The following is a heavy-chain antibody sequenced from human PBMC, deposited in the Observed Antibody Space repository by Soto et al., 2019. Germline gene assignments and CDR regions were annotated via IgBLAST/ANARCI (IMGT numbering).Heavy chain of an antibody. CDR1: GFTFSSYS. Sequence: PGGSLRLSCAASGFTFSSYSMNWVRQAPGKGLEWVSSISSSSSYIYYADSVKGRFTISRDNAKNSLYLQMNSLRAEDTAVYYCARDKPPTGWYYYDSSGYTNWFDPWGQGTLVTVSS. CDR3: ARDKPPTGWYYYDSSGYTNWFDP. D-gene: IGHD3-22*01. J-gene: IGHJ5*02. CDR2: ISSSSSYI. V-gene: IGHV3-21*01.